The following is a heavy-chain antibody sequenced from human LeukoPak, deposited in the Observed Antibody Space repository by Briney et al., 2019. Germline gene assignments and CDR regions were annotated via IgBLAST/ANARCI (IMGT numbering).Heavy chain of an antibody. CDR3: ARGYGGIYYYYMDV. D-gene: IGHD3-16*01. CDR2: INHSGRT. CDR1: GGSFSGYY. V-gene: IGHV4-34*01. J-gene: IGHJ6*03. Sequence: SETLSLTCAVYGGSFSGYYWSWIRQPPGKGLEWIGEINHSGRTNYNPSLKSRVTISVDTSKNQFSLKLSSVTAADTAVYYCARGYGGIYYYYMDVWGKGTTVTVSS.